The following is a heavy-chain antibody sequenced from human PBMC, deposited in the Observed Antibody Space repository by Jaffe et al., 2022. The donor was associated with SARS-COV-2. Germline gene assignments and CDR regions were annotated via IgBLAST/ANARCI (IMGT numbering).Heavy chain of an antibody. J-gene: IGHJ3*02. D-gene: IGHD2-2*01. CDR3: ARQLRYQNTGDAFDI. CDR2: IKWNGGII. CDR1: GFTFDDYG. V-gene: IGHV3-20*01. Sequence: EVQLVESGGGVIRPGGSLRLSCAASGFTFDDYGMSWVRQAPGKGLEWVSGIKWNGGIIDYGDSVKGRFTISRDNAKNSVYLQMNSLRAEDTALYHCARQLRYQNTGDAFDIWGQGTMVTVSS.